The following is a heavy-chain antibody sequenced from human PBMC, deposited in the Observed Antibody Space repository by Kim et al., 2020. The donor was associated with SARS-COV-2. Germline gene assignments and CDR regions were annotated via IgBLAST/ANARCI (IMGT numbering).Heavy chain of an antibody. CDR2: ISSSSSYI. V-gene: IGHV3-21*01. Sequence: GGSLRLSCAASGFTFSSYSMNWVRQAPGKGLEWVSSISSSSSYIYYADSVKGRFTISRDNAKNSLYLQMNSLRAEDTAVYYCARVGMVPLDDAFDIWGQGTMVTVSS. CDR3: ARVGMVPLDDAFDI. D-gene: IGHD3-10*01. CDR1: GFTFSSYS. J-gene: IGHJ3*02.